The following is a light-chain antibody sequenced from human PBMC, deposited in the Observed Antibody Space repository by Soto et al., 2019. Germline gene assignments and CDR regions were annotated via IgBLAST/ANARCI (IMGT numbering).Light chain of an antibody. V-gene: IGKV3-11*01. J-gene: IGKJ2*01. Sequence: EIVLTQSPSSLSLSAGERVTLSCRASQSVDTMVAWYQQQVGRTPRLLIYETYNRDTGVPGRLSGSGSGTDFTLTICRLEPEDFAVYFYPVSTEWPPFKYTFGQGTKLE. CDR1: QSVDTM. CDR2: ETY. CDR3: PVSTEWPPFKYT.